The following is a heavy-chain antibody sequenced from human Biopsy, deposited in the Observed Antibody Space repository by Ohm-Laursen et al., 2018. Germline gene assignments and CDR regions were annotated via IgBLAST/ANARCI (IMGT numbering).Heavy chain of an antibody. V-gene: IGHV4-59*06. J-gene: IGHJ2*01. CDR1: GGSISSYY. Sequence: GTLFLTCNVSGGSISSYYWSWIRQSPGKGLEWIGFIFYSGTTYYNPSLKSLVTISVDTSKNQFSLKLNSVTAADTAVYYCARRPYGGTRYWYFDLWGRGTLVTVSS. D-gene: IGHD4-23*01. CDR2: IFYSGTT. CDR3: ARRPYGGTRYWYFDL.